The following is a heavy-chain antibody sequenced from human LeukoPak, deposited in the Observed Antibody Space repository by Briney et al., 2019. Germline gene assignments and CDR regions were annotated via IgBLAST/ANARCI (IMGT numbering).Heavy chain of an antibody. V-gene: IGHV1-2*02. Sequence: ASVKVSCKASGYTFTGYYIHWVRQAPGQGLEWMGWIVPNTVGTNYAQKFQGRVTMTRDTSISTAYMELTNLGSDDTAVYFCARSLIIPTAVTNWLDPWGPGTLVTVSS. CDR1: GYTFTGYY. D-gene: IGHD2-2*01. CDR3: ARSLIIPTAVTNWLDP. J-gene: IGHJ5*02. CDR2: IVPNTVGT.